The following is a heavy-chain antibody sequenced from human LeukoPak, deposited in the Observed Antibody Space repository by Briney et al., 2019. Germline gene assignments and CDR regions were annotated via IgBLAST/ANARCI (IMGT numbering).Heavy chain of an antibody. J-gene: IGHJ4*02. Sequence: GESLKISCKGSGYSFTNYWIGWVRQMLGKALEWMGIIYPGDSDTRYSPSFQGQVTFSADKSISSAYLQWSSLKASDTAMYYCARFSCGSTSCYAGYWGRGTLVTVSS. CDR3: ARFSCGSTSCYAGY. CDR1: GYSFTNYW. D-gene: IGHD2-2*01. V-gene: IGHV5-51*01. CDR2: IYPGDSDT.